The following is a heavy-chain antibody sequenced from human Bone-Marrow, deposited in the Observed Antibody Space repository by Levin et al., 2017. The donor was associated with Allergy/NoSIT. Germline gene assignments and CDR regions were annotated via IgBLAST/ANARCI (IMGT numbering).Heavy chain of an antibody. J-gene: IGHJ3*02. D-gene: IGHD3-10*01. Sequence: EASVKVSCKSSGGTFSNYGISWVRQAPGQGLEWMGRIIPMFGVANYAQKFHGRVTITADKSTNTAYMELSSLRSEDTAVFYCARSYGSGTYYKRVGAFDIWGQGTVVTVSS. V-gene: IGHV1-69*04. CDR2: IIPMFGVA. CDR3: ARSYGSGTYYKRVGAFDI. CDR1: GGTFSNYG.